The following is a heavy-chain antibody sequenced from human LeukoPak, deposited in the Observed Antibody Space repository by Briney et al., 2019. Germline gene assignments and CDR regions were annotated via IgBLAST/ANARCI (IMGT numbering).Heavy chain of an antibody. Sequence: SESLSLTCLVSGGSIINYYWSWIRPPPGKGREWIGYIHYTGNTNYNPSLRSRVTISVAPPKNQCSLKLSSVTAADTAVYYCARGGASSKWLDPWGQGTLVTVSS. V-gene: IGHV4-59*01. CDR1: GGSIINYY. J-gene: IGHJ5*02. D-gene: IGHD6-6*01. CDR2: IHYTGNT. CDR3: ARGGASSKWLDP.